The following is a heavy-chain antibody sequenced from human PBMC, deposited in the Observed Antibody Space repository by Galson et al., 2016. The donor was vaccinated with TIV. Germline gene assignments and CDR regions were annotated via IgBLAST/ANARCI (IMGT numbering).Heavy chain of an antibody. J-gene: IGHJ3*01. D-gene: IGHD1-20*01. Sequence: SVKASCKASGVTFSSYAISWVRQAPGQGLEWMGGLIPMFGITNYAQRFQGRVTITADGSTSTAYMELSSLRSEDTAVYYCARSNSYNFYYMAVWGQGTMVTVSS. CDR3: ARSNSYNFYYMAV. V-gene: IGHV1-69*13. CDR1: GVTFSSYA. CDR2: LIPMFGIT.